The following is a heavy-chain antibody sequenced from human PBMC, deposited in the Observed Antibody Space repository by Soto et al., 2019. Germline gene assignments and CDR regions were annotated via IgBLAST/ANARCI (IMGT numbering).Heavy chain of an antibody. D-gene: IGHD6-19*01. V-gene: IGHV3-23*01. Sequence: PGWSLRLSCSASVFTFSSYAMSWFRQAPGKGLEWVSAISGSGGSTYYADSVKGRFTISRDNSKNTLYLQMNSLRAEDTAVYYCAKDRSFIAVAGTLDYWGQGTLVTVSS. CDR2: ISGSGGST. CDR1: VFTFSSYA. CDR3: AKDRSFIAVAGTLDY. J-gene: IGHJ4*02.